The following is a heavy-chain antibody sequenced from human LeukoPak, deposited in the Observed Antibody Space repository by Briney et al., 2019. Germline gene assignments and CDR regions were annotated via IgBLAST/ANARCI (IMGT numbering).Heavy chain of an antibody. V-gene: IGHV4-4*02. CDR2: IYHSGST. CDR3: ASLPVHILTGYWASLRY. CDR1: GGSISSSNW. J-gene: IGHJ4*02. Sequence: PSETLSLTCAVSGGSISSSNWWSWVRQPPGKGLEWIGEIYHSGSTNYNPSLKSRVTISVDKSKNQFSLKLSSVTAADTAVYYCASLPVHILTGYWASLRYWGQGTLVTVSS. D-gene: IGHD3-9*01.